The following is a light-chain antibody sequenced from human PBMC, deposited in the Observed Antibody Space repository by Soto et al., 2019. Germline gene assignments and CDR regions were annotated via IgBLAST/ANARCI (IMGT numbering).Light chain of an antibody. V-gene: IGKV1-9*01. Sequence: DIQLTQSPSFLSASVGDRVTITCRASQGISSYLAWYQQKPGKAPKLLIYAAPTLQSGVPSRFSGSGYGTEFTLTISSLQPEEFATYYCQQLKMYGTFGQGTKVEIK. CDR2: AAP. CDR1: QGISSY. CDR3: QQLKMYGT. J-gene: IGKJ1*01.